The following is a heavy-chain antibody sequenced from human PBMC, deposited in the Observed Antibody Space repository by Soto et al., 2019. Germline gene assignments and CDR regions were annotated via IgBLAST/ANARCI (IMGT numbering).Heavy chain of an antibody. Sequence: QVQLQQWGAGLLKPSETLSLTCGVHAGTFGDHYWNWIRQSPGKGLEWMGEINHSGNTKYSPSLKSRGTLSNDTSKTQCSLCLTSVTAADRAVYYCARAVKLGSSWYFCFGSWGPGTLVTVSS. CDR3: ARAVKLGSSWYFCFGS. D-gene: IGHD6-13*01. V-gene: IGHV4-34*01. CDR2: INHSGNT. J-gene: IGHJ4*02. CDR1: AGTFGDHY.